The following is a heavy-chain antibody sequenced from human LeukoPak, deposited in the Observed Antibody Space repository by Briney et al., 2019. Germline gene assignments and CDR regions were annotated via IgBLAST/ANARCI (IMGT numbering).Heavy chain of an antibody. J-gene: IGHJ4*02. CDR3: ARETSSTLNGIDY. CDR1: GFTFSSYAM. D-gene: IGHD6-13*01. V-gene: IGHV4-4*02. CDR2: IYHSGNT. Sequence: GSLRLSCAASGFTFSSYAMSWVRQPPGKGLEWIGEIYHSGNTNFNPSLKSRVTISIDKFKNQFSLKLSSVTAADTAVYYCARETSSTLNGIDYWGQGALVTVSS.